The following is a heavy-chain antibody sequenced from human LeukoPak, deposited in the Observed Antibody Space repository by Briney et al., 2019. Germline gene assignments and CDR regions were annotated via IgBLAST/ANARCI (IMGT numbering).Heavy chain of an antibody. CDR2: ISGSGGST. CDR1: GFTFNSYA. Sequence: PGGSLRLSCAASGFTFNSYAMSWVRQAPGKGLEWVSAISGSGGSTYYADSVKGRFTISRDNSKNTLYLQMNSLRAEDTAVYYCAKVYYDFWSGYPAGAFDIWGQGTMVTVSS. D-gene: IGHD3-3*01. J-gene: IGHJ3*02. CDR3: AKVYYDFWSGYPAGAFDI. V-gene: IGHV3-23*01.